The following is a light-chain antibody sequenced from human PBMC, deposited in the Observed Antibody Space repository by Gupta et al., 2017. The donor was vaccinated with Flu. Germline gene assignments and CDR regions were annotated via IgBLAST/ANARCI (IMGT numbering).Light chain of an antibody. CDR2: ADD. V-gene: IGLV3-21*02. CDR3: QVWDSRSGWV. J-gene: IGLJ3*02. CDR1: DIGNNS. Sequence: SYVLTQPPPVSAAPGQTARITCGGDDIGNNSVRWYQYKSGQAPALVVYADDDRPSGVPGRFAGSNSGNTATLTISRVAHGDEADYFCQVWDSRSGWVFGGGTKLTVL.